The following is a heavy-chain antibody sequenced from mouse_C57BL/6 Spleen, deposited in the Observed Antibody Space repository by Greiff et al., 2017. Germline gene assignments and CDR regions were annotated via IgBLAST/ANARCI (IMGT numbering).Heavy chain of an antibody. CDR2: IYPGGGYT. CDR3: ARGGLRDAMDY. Sequence: VQLQQSGAELVRPGTSVKMSCTASGYTFTNYWIGWAKQRPGHGLEWIGDIYPGGGYTNYNEKFKGKATLTADKSSSTAYMQFSSLTSEDSAIYYCARGGLRDAMDYWGQGTSVTVSS. CDR1: GYTFTNYW. V-gene: IGHV1-63*01. J-gene: IGHJ4*01. D-gene: IGHD2-4*01.